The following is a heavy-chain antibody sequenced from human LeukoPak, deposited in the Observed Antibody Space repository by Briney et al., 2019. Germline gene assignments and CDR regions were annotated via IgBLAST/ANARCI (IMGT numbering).Heavy chain of an antibody. CDR1: GYTFTDYY. CDR3: ARGDTTNDFWMGEFDP. J-gene: IGHJ5*02. V-gene: IGHV1-69-2*01. D-gene: IGHD3-3*01. Sequence: ASVKISCKVSGYTFTDYYMHWVQQAPGKGLEWMGLVDPEDGETIYAEKFQGRVTITADTSTDTAYMELSSLRSEDTAVYYCARGDTTNDFWMGEFDPWGQGTLVTVSS. CDR2: VDPEDGET.